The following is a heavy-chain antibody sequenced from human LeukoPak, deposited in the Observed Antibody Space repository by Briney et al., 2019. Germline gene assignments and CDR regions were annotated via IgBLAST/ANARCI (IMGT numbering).Heavy chain of an antibody. CDR1: GYRFTDFS. CDR2: FNPNTGDA. Sequence: ASVKVSCKASGYRFTDFSIYWVRQAPGQGLEWMGWFNPNTGDAKYAEKFQGWITMTSDTSIRTAYMEIRSLKSDDTGIYYCATGGPQTSGEKRGLNYWGQGTLVTVSS. CDR3: ATGGPQTSGEKRGLNY. D-gene: IGHD6-25*01. V-gene: IGHV1-2*04. J-gene: IGHJ4*02.